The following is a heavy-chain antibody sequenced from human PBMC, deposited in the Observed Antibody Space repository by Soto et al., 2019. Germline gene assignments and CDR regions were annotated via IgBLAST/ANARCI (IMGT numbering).Heavy chain of an antibody. V-gene: IGHV1-69*13. CDR1: GGTFSRYT. D-gene: IGHD3-22*01. CDR3: ARGWGYDSDTYYYAY. CDR2: ITPIFGTA. J-gene: IGHJ4*02. Sequence: ASVKASCKASGGTFSRYTISWVRQAPGQGLEWMGGITPIFGTANYAQKFQGRVTITADESTSTAYMELSRLRSEDTAVYYCARGWGYDSDTYYYAYWGQGTLVTVSS.